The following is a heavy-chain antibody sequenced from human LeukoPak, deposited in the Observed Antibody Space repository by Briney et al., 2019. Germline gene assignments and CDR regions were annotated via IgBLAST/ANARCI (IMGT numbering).Heavy chain of an antibody. J-gene: IGHJ4*02. V-gene: IGHV3-7*01. CDR1: GFTFRNYW. CDR2: TKPDGTAE. Sequence: GGSLRLSCAASGFTFRNYWMGWVRQAPGKGREWVANTKPDGTAEDYADSVRGRFTTSRDNANNFLYLQMNSLRGEDTAVYYCARDGGLHTNFDYWGQGTLVTVSS. D-gene: IGHD2-15*01. CDR3: ARDGGLHTNFDY.